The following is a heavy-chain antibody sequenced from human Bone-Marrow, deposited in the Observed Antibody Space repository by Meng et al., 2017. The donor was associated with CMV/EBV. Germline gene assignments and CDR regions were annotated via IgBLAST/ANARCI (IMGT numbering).Heavy chain of an antibody. CDR3: ARERLYPHYGMDV. CDR1: GGTFSSYA. J-gene: IGHJ6*02. D-gene: IGHD2-8*01. Sequence: SVKVSCKASGGTFSSYAISWVRQAPGQGLEWMGGIIPIFGTANYAQKFQGRATITTDESTSTAYMELSRLRSDDTAVYYCARERLYPHYGMDVWGQGTTVTVSS. V-gene: IGHV1-69*05. CDR2: IIPIFGTA.